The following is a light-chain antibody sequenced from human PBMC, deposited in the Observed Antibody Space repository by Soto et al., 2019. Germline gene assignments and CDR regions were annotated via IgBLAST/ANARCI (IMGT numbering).Light chain of an antibody. CDR3: QQRSNWPPGLT. CDR1: QSVSSY. CDR2: DAS. Sequence: ETVLTQSPATLSLSPGERATLSCRASQSVSSYLAWYQQKPGQAPRLLIYDASNRATGIPARFSGSGSGTDFTLTISSLEPEDFAVYYCQQRSNWPPGLTVGGGTKVEIK. J-gene: IGKJ4*01. V-gene: IGKV3-11*01.